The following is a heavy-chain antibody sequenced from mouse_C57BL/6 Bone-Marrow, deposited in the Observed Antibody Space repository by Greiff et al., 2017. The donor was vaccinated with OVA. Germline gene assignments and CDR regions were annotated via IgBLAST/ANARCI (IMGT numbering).Heavy chain of an antibody. V-gene: IGHV4-1*01. CDR2: INPDSSTI. D-gene: IGHD1-1*01. CDR3: ARQGLITTVVGAMDY. CDR1: GIDFSRYW. Sequence: EVKLMESGGGLVQPGGSLKLSCAASGIDFSRYWMSWVRRAPGKGLEWIGEINPDSSTINYAPSLKDKFIISRDKAKNTLYLQMSKVRSEDTALYYCARQGLITTVVGAMDYWGQGTSVTVSS. J-gene: IGHJ4*01.